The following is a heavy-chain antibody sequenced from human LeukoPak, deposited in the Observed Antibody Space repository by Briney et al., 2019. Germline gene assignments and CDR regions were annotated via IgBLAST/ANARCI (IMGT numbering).Heavy chain of an antibody. J-gene: IGHJ3*02. V-gene: IGHV3-48*03. D-gene: IGHD2-15*01. Sequence: GGSLRLSCAASGFTFSSYEMDWVRRAPGKGLEWVSYIGSSGGSRYYADSVKGRFTSSRDNAKNSLYLQMNSLRVEDTAVYYCAREDGGAFDIWGQGTVVSVSS. CDR2: IGSSGGSR. CDR1: GFTFSSYE. CDR3: AREDGGAFDI.